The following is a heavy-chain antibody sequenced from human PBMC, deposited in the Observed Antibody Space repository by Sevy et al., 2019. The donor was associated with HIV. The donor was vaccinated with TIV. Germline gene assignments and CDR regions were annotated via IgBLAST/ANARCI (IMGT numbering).Heavy chain of an antibody. J-gene: IGHJ3*02. V-gene: IGHV5-51*01. Sequence: GESLKISCKGSGYSFTSYWIGWVRQMPGKGLEWMGIIYPGDSDTRYSPSFQAQVTISADKSISTAYLQWSSRKASDTAMYYCARHWPGEDIVVEVAALAFDMWGQGTMVTVSS. D-gene: IGHD2-15*01. CDR3: ARHWPGEDIVVEVAALAFDM. CDR1: GYSFTSYW. CDR2: IYPGDSDT.